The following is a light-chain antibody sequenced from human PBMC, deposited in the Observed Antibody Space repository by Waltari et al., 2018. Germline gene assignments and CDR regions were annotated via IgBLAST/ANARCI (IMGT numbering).Light chain of an antibody. J-gene: IGLJ2*01. V-gene: IGLV2-14*03. CDR3: SSYTTRSILL. Sequence: SALTQPVPVSGSPGQSITISCTGTSSAVGGYNYVAWYQQHPNKAPKVIIYDVANRPFGVSNRFSGSKSGSTASLTISGLQTEDEAYYYCSSYTTRSILLFGGGTKVTVL. CDR1: SSAVGGYNY. CDR2: DVA.